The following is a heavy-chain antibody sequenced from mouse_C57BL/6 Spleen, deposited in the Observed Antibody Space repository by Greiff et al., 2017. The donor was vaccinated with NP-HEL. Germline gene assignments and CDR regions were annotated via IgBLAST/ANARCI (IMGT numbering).Heavy chain of an antibody. D-gene: IGHD1-1*01. CDR1: GYSITSGYY. J-gene: IGHJ4*01. CDR2: ISYDGSN. Sequence: EVKLQESGPGLVKPSQSLSLTCSVTGYSITSGYYWNWIRQFPGNKLEWMGYISYDGSNNYNPSLKNRISITRDTSKNQFFLKLNSVTTEDTATYYCARGPIYYGSSYDAMDYWGQGTSVTVSS. CDR3: ARGPIYYGSSYDAMDY. V-gene: IGHV3-6*01.